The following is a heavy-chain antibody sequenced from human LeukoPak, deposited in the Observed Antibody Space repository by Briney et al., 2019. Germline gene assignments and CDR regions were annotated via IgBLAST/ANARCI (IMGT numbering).Heavy chain of an antibody. CDR2: IYYSGST. V-gene: IGHV4-59*01. CDR1: GGSISSYY. CDR3: ARVKAVAANTIFYYYYYMDV. D-gene: IGHD6-19*01. Sequence: PSETLSLTCTVSGGSISSYYWSWIRQPPGKGLEWIGYIYYSGSTNYNPSLKSRVTISVDTSKNQFSLKLSSVSAADTAVYYCARVKAVAANTIFYYYYYMDVWGKGTTVTVSS. J-gene: IGHJ6*03.